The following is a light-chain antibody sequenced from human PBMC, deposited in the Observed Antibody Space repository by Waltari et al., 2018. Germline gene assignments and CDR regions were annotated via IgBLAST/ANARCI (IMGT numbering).Light chain of an antibody. Sequence: QSALTQPASVSESPGQSITMSCTGTSSYVGGYNHVPWYQHHPGKAPKLMIYDVSQRPSGVSDRFSGSKSGNTASLTISGLQAEDEADYFCSSYTSISTWVFGGGTKLTVL. V-gene: IGLV2-14*03. CDR1: SSYVGGYNH. CDR2: DVS. CDR3: SSYTSISTWV. J-gene: IGLJ3*02.